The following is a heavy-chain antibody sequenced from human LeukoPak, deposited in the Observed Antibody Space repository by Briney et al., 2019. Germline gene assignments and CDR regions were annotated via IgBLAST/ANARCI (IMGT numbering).Heavy chain of an antibody. Sequence: SETLSLTCTASGGSISSYYWSWIRQPPGKGLEWIGYIYYSGSTNYDPSLKSRVTISVDTSKNQFSLKLSSVTAADTAVYYCARDGCSSTSCYTEEYYFDYWGQGTLVTVSS. D-gene: IGHD2-2*02. V-gene: IGHV4-59*01. CDR2: IYYSGST. CDR3: ARDGCSSTSCYTEEYYFDY. CDR1: GGSISSYY. J-gene: IGHJ4*02.